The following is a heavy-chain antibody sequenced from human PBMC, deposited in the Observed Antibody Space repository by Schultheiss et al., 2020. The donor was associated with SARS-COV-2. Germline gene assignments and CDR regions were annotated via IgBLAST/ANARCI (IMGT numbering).Heavy chain of an antibody. D-gene: IGHD2-15*01. CDR2: IFSNDEK. J-gene: IGHJ5*02. CDR3: ARIRRLGYCSGGSCEYSWFDP. V-gene: IGHV2-26*01. Sequence: SGPTLVKPTETLTLTCTVSGFSLSNARMGVCWIRQPPGKALEWLAHIFSNDEKSYSTSLKSRLTISKDTSKSQVVLTMTNMDPVDTATYYCARIRRLGYCSGGSCEYSWFDPWGQGTLVTVSS. CDR1: GFSLSNARMG.